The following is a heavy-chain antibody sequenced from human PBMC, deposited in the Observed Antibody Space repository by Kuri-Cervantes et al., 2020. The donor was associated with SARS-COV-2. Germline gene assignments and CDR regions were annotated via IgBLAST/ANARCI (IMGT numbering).Heavy chain of an antibody. Sequence: ASVKVSCKASGYTFTSYDINWVRQATGQGLEWMGWMNPNSGNTGYAQKFQGRVTMTRNTSISTAYMELSSLRSEDTAVYYCALGGGAQPNWNYYYYYYMDVWGQGTLVTVSS. CDR2: MNPNSGNT. V-gene: IGHV1-8*01. J-gene: IGHJ6*03. CDR3: ALGGGAQPNWNYYYYYYMDV. CDR1: GYTFTSYD. D-gene: IGHD1-1*01.